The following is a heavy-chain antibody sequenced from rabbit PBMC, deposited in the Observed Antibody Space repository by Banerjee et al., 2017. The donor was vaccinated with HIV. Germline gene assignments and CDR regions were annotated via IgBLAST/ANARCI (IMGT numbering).Heavy chain of an antibody. CDR1: GFSFSSSYW. V-gene: IGHV1S40*01. D-gene: IGHD6-1*01. J-gene: IGHJ4*01. Sequence: QSLEESGGGLVQPEGSLTLTCTASGFSFSSSYWMCLDRQAPGKGLVWIGCIYAGSSDDTYYASWAKGRFTISKTSSTTVTLQVTSLTAADTASYVCARHTDGVTGYTYPTYLNLWGPGTLVTVS. CDR2: IYAGSSDDT. CDR3: ARHTDGVTGYTYPTYLNL.